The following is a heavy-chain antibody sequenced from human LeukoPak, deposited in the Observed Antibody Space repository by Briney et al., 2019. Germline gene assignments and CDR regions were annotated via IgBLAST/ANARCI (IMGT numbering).Heavy chain of an antibody. D-gene: IGHD6-13*01. J-gene: IGHJ4*02. CDR1: GFTFSNYG. Sequence: PGGSLRLSCAASGFTFSNYGMHWVRQAPGKGLEWVAVISYDGSSKYYADSVKGRFTISRDNAKNSLYLQMNSLRAEDTAVYYCARIGGKTIAAAGIDYWGQGTLVTVSS. CDR3: ARIGGKTIAAAGIDY. V-gene: IGHV3-30*03. CDR2: ISYDGSSK.